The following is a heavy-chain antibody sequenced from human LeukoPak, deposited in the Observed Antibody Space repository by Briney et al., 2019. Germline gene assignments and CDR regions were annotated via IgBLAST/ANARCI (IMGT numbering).Heavy chain of an antibody. CDR2: ISWNSGSI. CDR1: GFTFDDYA. CDR3: AKATGGVSYYDRSGYNP. D-gene: IGHD3-22*01. Sequence: GRSLRLSCAASGFTFDDYAMHWVRQAPGKGLEWVSGISWNSGSIGYADSVKGRFTISRDNAKNSLYLQMNSLRAEDTALYYCAKATGGVSYYDRSGYNPWGPGALVTASS. J-gene: IGHJ5*02. V-gene: IGHV3-9*01.